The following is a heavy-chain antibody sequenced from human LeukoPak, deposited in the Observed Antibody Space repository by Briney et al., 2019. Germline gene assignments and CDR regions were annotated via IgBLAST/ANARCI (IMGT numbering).Heavy chain of an antibody. CDR3: ARTWGSGWYELLIY. V-gene: IGHV5-51*01. CDR1: GYNFTNYW. CDR2: MYPGDSDT. D-gene: IGHD6-19*01. Sequence: GESLKISCKGSGYNFTNYWIGWVRQMSGEGLEWMGIMYPGDSDTRYSPSFQGQVTISADKSISTAYLQWSSLKASDTAMYYCARTWGSGWYELLIYWGQGTLVTVSS. J-gene: IGHJ4*02.